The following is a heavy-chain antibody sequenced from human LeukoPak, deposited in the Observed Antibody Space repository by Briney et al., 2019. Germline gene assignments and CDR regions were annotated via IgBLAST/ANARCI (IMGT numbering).Heavy chain of an antibody. V-gene: IGHV3-33*06. CDR3: AKPTRGGGGSFLIDF. CDR1: GFTFSSYG. Sequence: VRSLRLSCAASGFTFSSYGMHWVRQAPGKELEWVAVIWYDGSSRYYADSVKDRFTISGDNSKNTLYLQMNSLRAEDTAVYYCAKPTRGGGGSFLIDFWGQGTLVTVSS. D-gene: IGHD1-26*01. J-gene: IGHJ4*02. CDR2: IWYDGSSR.